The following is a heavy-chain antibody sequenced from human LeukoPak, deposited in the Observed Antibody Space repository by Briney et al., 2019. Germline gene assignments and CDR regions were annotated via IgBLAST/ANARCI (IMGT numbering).Heavy chain of an antibody. D-gene: IGHD1-14*01. Sequence: GGSLRLSCAASEFTFSSYGMHWVRQAPGGGLEWVSSINSRSTYIFYADSVMGRFTISRDNAKNSLYLHMNSLRAEDTAVYYCARDETNGFDSWGQGTLVTVSS. V-gene: IGHV3-21*01. CDR2: INSRSTYI. CDR1: EFTFSSYG. J-gene: IGHJ5*01. CDR3: ARDETNGFDS.